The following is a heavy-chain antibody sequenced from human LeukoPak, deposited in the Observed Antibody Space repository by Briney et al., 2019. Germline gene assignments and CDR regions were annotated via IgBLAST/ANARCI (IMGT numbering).Heavy chain of an antibody. D-gene: IGHD3-10*01. Sequence: ASVKVSCKASGYTFTSYYMHWVRQAPGQGLEWMGIINPNGGGTSYAQKFQGRVTMTRDMSTSTVYMELSRLRSEDTAVYYCARGSFYGSGREIVWFDPWGQGTLVTVSS. CDR3: ARGSFYGSGREIVWFDP. CDR1: GYTFTSYY. CDR2: INPNGGGT. J-gene: IGHJ5*02. V-gene: IGHV1-46*01.